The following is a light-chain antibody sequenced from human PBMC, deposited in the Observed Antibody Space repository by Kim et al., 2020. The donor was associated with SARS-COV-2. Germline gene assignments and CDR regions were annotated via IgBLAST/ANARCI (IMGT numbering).Light chain of an antibody. CDR2: DVN. J-gene: IGLJ1*01. CDR1: SSDVGGYDY. CDR3: SSYAGSNNYV. Sequence: QSFTISCTGTSSDVGGYDYVSWYQQHPGKAPKLMIYDVNKRPSGVPDRFSGSKSGNTASLTVSGLQAEDEADYYCSSYAGSNNYVFGTGTKVTVL. V-gene: IGLV2-8*01.